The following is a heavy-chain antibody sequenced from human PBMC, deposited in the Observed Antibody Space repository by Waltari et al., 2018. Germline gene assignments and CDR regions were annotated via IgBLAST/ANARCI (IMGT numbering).Heavy chain of an antibody. CDR1: GYTFTGYY. V-gene: IGHV1-2*02. CDR2: INPNSGGT. CDR3: ARAEGAGLPLELAWLDP. D-gene: IGHD3-3*01. Sequence: QVQLVQSGAEVKKPGASVKVSCKASGYTFTGYYMHWVRQAPGQGLEWMGWINPNSGGTNYAQKFQGRVTMTRDTSISTAYMELSRLRSDDTAVYYCARAEGAGLPLELAWLDPWGQGTLVIVSS. J-gene: IGHJ5*02.